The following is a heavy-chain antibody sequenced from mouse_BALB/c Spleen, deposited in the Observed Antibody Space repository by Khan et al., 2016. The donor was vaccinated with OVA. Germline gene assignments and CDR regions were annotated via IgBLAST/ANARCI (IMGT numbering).Heavy chain of an antibody. V-gene: IGHV1-9*01. Sequence: QVRLQQSGAELMKPGASVKISCKSTGYTFSNYWIEWVQQRPGHGLEWIGEILPGSDTIHHNEKFKGKATFTADPSSNTAYIQLSSLTSEDSAVYYGARGAGTTYGMGYWGQGTSVTVSS. J-gene: IGHJ4*01. CDR3: ARGAGTTYGMGY. CDR1: GYTFSNYW. D-gene: IGHD4-1*01. CDR2: ILPGSDTI.